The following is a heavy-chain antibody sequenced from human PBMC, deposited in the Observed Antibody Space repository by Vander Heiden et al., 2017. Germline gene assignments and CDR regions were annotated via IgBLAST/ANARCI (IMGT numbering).Heavy chain of an antibody. V-gene: IGHV3-23*01. CDR1: GFTFINYA. CDR2: ISGSGGST. Sequence: EVQLLASGGGLVQPGGSLRLSCAAFGFTFINYALSLVRQAPGKGLEWFSGISGSGGSTYYADSVKGRFTISRDNSKNTVYLQSNSLRAEDTAIYYCAKDKCTGGSCYQYRYWGQGTLVTVSS. J-gene: IGHJ4*02. D-gene: IGHD2-15*01. CDR3: AKDKCTGGSCYQYRY.